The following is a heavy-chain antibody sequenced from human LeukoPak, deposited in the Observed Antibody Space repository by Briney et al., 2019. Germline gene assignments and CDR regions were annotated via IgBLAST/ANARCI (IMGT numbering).Heavy chain of an antibody. CDR2: IRYDGSDK. CDR3: AKDIAAAGNFDY. CDR1: GFTFSSYG. Sequence: GGSLRLSCAASGFTFSSYGIHWVRQAPVKGLEWVAFIRYDGSDKYFADIVKGRFTISRDNSKNTVYLQMNSLRVEDTALYYCAKDIAAAGNFDYWGRGTLVTVSS. J-gene: IGHJ4*02. D-gene: IGHD6-13*01. V-gene: IGHV3-30*02.